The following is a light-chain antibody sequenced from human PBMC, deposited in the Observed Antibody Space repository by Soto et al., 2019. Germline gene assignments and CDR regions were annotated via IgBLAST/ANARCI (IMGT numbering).Light chain of an antibody. V-gene: IGKV3-15*01. CDR1: QSVSSN. J-gene: IGKJ5*01. Sequence: EIVLTQSPATLSLSPGERATLSGRASQSVSSNLAWYQQKPGQAPSLLICGASTRATGLPARFSGSGSGTEFTLTISSLQSEDFAVYYCQQYNNWPPITLGPGTRLE. CDR2: GAS. CDR3: QQYNNWPPIT.